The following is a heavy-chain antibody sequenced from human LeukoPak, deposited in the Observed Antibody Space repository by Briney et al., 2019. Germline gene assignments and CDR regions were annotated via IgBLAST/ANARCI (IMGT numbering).Heavy chain of an antibody. CDR3: ARVTYYHILTGSYSGGDFDH. D-gene: IGHD3-9*01. CDR1: GYTFTSYD. CDR2: VNPNSGNT. V-gene: IGHV1-8*01. Sequence: ASVKVSCKASGYTFTSYDINWVRRATGQGLEWMGWVNPNSGNTGYAQNFQGRVTMTRDTSTSTAYMELSSLRSEDTAVYYCARVTYYHILTGSYSGGDFDHWGQGTLVTVSS. J-gene: IGHJ4*02.